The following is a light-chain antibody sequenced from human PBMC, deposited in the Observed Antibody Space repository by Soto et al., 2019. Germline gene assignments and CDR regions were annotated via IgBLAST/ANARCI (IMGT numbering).Light chain of an antibody. J-gene: IGKJ1*01. CDR3: QQYNSNSRT. V-gene: IGKV1-5*01. CDR2: DAS. CDR1: PTASYW. Sequence: DIEMTQSPSTLSASVGDTVTITCRASPTASYWLAWYQHKPVKVPRLLIFDASKLVSGGPSRFNGSGSGSDFNLNISTLQPDDSATYYGQQYNSNSRTFGQGTKVEIK.